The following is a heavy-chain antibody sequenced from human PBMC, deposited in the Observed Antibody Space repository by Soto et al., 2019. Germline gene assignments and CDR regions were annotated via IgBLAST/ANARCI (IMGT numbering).Heavy chain of an antibody. J-gene: IGHJ4*01. CDR1: GDSVSSNSAG. Sequence: SQTLSLTCAITGDSVSSNSAGWSWVRQSPSRGLEWLGRTYYRSKWYYEYAVSVRGRITINPDTSKNQYSLQLNSVTPEDTPVYFCARGEQYSGRIFDYWGQGTLVTVSS. CDR2: TYYRSKWYY. CDR3: ARGEQYSGRIFDY. V-gene: IGHV6-1*01. D-gene: IGHD1-26*01.